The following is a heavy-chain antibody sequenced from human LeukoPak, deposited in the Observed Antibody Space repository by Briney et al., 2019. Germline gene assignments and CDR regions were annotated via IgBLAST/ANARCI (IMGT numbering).Heavy chain of an antibody. CDR2: VSFSGTT. D-gene: IGHD2-21*02. Sequence: PSETLSLTCTVSRGPISSHYWSWIRQPPGKGLEWIGYVSFSGTTKYSPSLNSRVTISRDTSKNQFSLRVNSVTAADTAVYYCARFAYCGGHCWYYFDYWGQGSLVTVSS. CDR1: RGPISSHY. J-gene: IGHJ4*02. V-gene: IGHV4-59*11. CDR3: ARFAYCGGHCWYYFDY.